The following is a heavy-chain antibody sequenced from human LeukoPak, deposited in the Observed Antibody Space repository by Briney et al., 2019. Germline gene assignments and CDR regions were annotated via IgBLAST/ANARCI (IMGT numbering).Heavy chain of an antibody. Sequence: GGSLRLSCAASGFTFSSYDMHWVRQAPGKGLEWVAVISYDGSNKYYADSVKGRFTISRDNSKNTLYLQMNSLRAEDTAVYYCAKDKMGGYCSGGSCHYYGMDVWGQGTTVTVSS. J-gene: IGHJ6*02. CDR2: ISYDGSNK. CDR1: GFTFSSYD. V-gene: IGHV3-30*18. D-gene: IGHD2-15*01. CDR3: AKDKMGGYCSGGSCHYYGMDV.